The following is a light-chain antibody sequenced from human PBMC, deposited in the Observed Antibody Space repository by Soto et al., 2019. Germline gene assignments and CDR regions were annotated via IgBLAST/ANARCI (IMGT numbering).Light chain of an antibody. CDR3: NSFAGGAHVV. V-gene: IGLV2-8*01. Sequence: QSALAQPPSASGSPGQSVTISCTGTSSDIGAYNYVSWYLQYPGKAPKLIIYDVNQRPSGVPDRFSGSKSGNSASLTVSRLQAEDEAVYYCNSFAGGAHVVFGGGTKLTVL. CDR2: DVN. CDR1: SSDIGAYNY. J-gene: IGLJ2*01.